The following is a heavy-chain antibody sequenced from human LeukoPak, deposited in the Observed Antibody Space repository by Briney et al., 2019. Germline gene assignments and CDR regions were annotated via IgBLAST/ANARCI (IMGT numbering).Heavy chain of an antibody. Sequence: GESLKISCKGSGYSFTSYWIGWVRQMPGKGLEWMGIIYPGDSDTRYSPSFQGQVTISVDKSLRTAYLQWGSLKASDTAIYYCATAVTYSYDYWGQGTLVTVSS. J-gene: IGHJ4*02. D-gene: IGHD6-19*01. V-gene: IGHV5-51*01. CDR1: GYSFTSYW. CDR3: ATAVTYSYDY. CDR2: IYPGDSDT.